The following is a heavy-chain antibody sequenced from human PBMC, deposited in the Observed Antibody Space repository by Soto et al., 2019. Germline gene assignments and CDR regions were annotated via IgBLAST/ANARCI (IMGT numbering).Heavy chain of an antibody. D-gene: IGHD1-26*01. J-gene: IGHJ6*02. Sequence: PAGSLRLSCADSGFTFSSYAMHWVRQAPGKGLEWVAVISYDGSNKYYADSVKGRFTISRDNSKNTLYLQMNSLRAEDTAVYYCARDVESGSSQYYYYYYGMDVWGQGTTVTVSS. CDR1: GFTFSSYA. V-gene: IGHV3-30-3*01. CDR2: ISYDGSNK. CDR3: ARDVESGSSQYYYYYYGMDV.